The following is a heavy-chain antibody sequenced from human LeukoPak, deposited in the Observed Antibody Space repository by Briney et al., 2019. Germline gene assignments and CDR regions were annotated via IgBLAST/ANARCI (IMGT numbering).Heavy chain of an antibody. V-gene: IGHV3-30*03. D-gene: IGHD5-12*01. CDR2: ISDDGTRK. CDR1: RFTFSNYG. CDR3: AREFSGYAFDI. J-gene: IGHJ3*02. Sequence: GGSLRLSCAASRFTFSNYGIHWVRLAPGKGLEWVVVISDDGTRKYYADSVQGRFTISRDNSKNTLYLQMNSLRAEDMAVYCCAREFSGYAFDIWGQGTMVTVSS.